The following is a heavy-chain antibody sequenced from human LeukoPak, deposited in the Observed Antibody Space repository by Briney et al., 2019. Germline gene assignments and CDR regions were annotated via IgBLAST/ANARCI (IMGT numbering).Heavy chain of an antibody. D-gene: IGHD6-13*01. CDR3: ARGEDSSSWYDY. V-gene: IGHV4-59*01. Sequence: KTSETLSLTCTASGGSISSYYWSWIRQPPGKGLEWIGYIYYSGSTNYNPSLKSRVTISVDTSKNQFSLKLSSVTAADTAVYYCARGEDSSSWYDYWGQGTLVTVSS. CDR2: IYYSGST. J-gene: IGHJ4*02. CDR1: GGSISSYY.